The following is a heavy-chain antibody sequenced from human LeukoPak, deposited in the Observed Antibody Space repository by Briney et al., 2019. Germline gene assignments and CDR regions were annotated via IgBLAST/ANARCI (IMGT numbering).Heavy chain of an antibody. CDR2: IKQDGSEK. CDR3: ASGYSSSSETGAFDI. CDR1: GFTLSSYW. Sequence: PGGSLRLSCAASGFTLSSYWMSWVRQAPGKGLEWVANIKQDGSEKYYVDSVKGRFTISRDNAKNSLYLQMNSLRAEDTAVYYCASGYSSSSETGAFDIWGQGTMVTVSS. V-gene: IGHV3-7*01. D-gene: IGHD6-6*01. J-gene: IGHJ3*02.